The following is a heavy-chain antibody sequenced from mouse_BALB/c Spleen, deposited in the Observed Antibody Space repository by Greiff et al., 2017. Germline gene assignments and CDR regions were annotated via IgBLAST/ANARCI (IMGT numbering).Heavy chain of an antibody. Sequence: QVQLQQPGAELVKPGASVKLSCKASGYTFTSYWMHWVKQRPGQGLEWIGEINPSNGRTNYNEKFKSKATLTVDKSSSTAYMQLSSLTSEDSAVYYCARSGGFAYWGQGTLVTVSA. CDR1: GYTFTSYW. CDR2: INPSNGRT. D-gene: IGHD3-2*02. J-gene: IGHJ3*01. CDR3: ARSGGFAY. V-gene: IGHV1S81*02.